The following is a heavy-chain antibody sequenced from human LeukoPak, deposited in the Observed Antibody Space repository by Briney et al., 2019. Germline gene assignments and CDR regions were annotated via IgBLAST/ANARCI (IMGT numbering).Heavy chain of an antibody. D-gene: IGHD2-2*01. V-gene: IGHV3-74*01. CDR2: INTDGSIT. J-gene: IGHJ4*02. Sequence: GGSLRLSCAASGFTFSTNWMHWVRQGPGKGLVWVSRINTDGSITSYADSVKGRFTISRDNAKNTLYLQMNSLRAEDTAVYYCVRGVGTNWGQGTPVTVSS. CDR1: GFTFSTNW. CDR3: VRGVGTN.